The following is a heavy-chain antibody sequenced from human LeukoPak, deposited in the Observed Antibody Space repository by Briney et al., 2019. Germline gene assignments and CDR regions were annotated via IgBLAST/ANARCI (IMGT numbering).Heavy chain of an antibody. CDR1: GVSISSYY. Sequence: SETLSLTCTVSGVSISSYYWSWIRQPPGRGLEWIGYLYYSGSTNYNPSLKSRVTISVDTSKNQFSLKLSSVTAADTAVYYCARDQAAAGVGDYWGQGTLVTVSS. D-gene: IGHD6-25*01. V-gene: IGHV4-59*12. J-gene: IGHJ4*02. CDR2: LYYSGST. CDR3: ARDQAAAGVGDY.